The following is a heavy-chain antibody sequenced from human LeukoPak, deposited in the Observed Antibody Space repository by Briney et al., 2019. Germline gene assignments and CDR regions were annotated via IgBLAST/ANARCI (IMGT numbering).Heavy chain of an antibody. D-gene: IGHD6-25*01. CDR3: ARERHTFDP. J-gene: IGHJ5*02. Sequence: PGGSLRLCCAASGFAFSSYSVTWVRQAPGKGLEWVSSITSSSCYIYYADSVKGRFTISRDDAKNSLYLQMNSLRVEDTAVYYCARERHTFDPWGQGTLVTVSS. V-gene: IGHV3-21*01. CDR2: ITSSSCYI. CDR1: GFAFSSYS.